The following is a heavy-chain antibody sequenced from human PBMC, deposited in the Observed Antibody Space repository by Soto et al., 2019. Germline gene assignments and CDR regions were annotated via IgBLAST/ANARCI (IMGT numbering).Heavy chain of an antibody. CDR2: ISTSSGDT. D-gene: IGHD2-15*01. CDR3: ARDIQDCSGGSCGYYFDY. J-gene: IGHJ4*02. Sequence: QVHLVQSGAEVKKPGASVKVSCKASGYTFNRYAIHWVRQAPGQSLEGMGWISTSSGDTKYSEKIQGRATITRDTSASKAYLELGSLSSEDTAVYYCARDIQDCSGGSCGYYFDYWGQGTLVTVSA. CDR1: GYTFNRYA. V-gene: IGHV1-3*04.